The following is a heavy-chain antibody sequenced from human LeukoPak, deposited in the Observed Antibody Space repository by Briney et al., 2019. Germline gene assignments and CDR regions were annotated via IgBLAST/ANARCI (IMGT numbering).Heavy chain of an antibody. CDR2: IYTSGST. D-gene: IGHD3-10*01. J-gene: IGHJ4*02. Sequence: PETLSLTCTVSGGSISIYWSWIRQPAGMGLEWIGRIYTSGSTNYNPSLKSRVTMSVNTSKNQFSLNLSSVTAADTAVYFCARGRYGSGSYYMDYWGQGTLVTVSS. CDR3: ARGRYGSGSYYMDY. V-gene: IGHV4-4*07. CDR1: GGSISIY.